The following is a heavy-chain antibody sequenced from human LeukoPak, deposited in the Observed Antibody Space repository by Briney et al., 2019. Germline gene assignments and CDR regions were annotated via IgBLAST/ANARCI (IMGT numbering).Heavy chain of an antibody. CDR1: GFTFSSYG. J-gene: IGHJ4*02. V-gene: IGHV3-30*18. D-gene: IGHD2-8*02. Sequence: GGSLRLSCAASGFTFSSYGMHWVRQAPGKGLGWVAAISYDGSNKYYADSVQGRFTISRDNSKNTLYLQMNSLRAEDTAVYYCAKDPDCTGGSCYQPEYYFDYWGQGTLVTVSS. CDR2: ISYDGSNK. CDR3: AKDPDCTGGSCYQPEYYFDY.